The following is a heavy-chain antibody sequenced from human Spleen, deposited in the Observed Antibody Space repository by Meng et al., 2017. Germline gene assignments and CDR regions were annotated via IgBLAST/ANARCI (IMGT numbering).Heavy chain of an antibody. V-gene: IGHV5-51*01. CDR3: ARVVTMIRGVIAAVDY. D-gene: IGHD3-10*01. J-gene: IGHJ4*02. CDR2: IYPGDSDT. Sequence: GESLKISCKGSGYSFTSYWIGWVRQMPGKGLEWMGIIYPGDSDTRYSPSFQGQVTISADKSISTAYLQCSSLRASDTAMYYCARVVTMIRGVIAAVDYWGQGTLVTVSS. CDR1: GYSFTSYW.